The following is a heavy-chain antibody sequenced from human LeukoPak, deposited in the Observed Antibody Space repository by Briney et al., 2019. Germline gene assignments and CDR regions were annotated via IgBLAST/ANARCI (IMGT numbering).Heavy chain of an antibody. J-gene: IGHJ4*02. CDR2: IYYSGST. CDR1: GGSISSYY. Sequence: SETLSLTCTVSGGSISSYYWSWIRQPPGKGLEWIGYIYYSGSTNHNPSLKSRVTISVDTSKNQFSLKLSSVTAADTAVYYCARNTYYYGSGSRFDYWGQGTLVTVSS. CDR3: ARNTYYYGSGSRFDY. V-gene: IGHV4-59*01. D-gene: IGHD3-10*01.